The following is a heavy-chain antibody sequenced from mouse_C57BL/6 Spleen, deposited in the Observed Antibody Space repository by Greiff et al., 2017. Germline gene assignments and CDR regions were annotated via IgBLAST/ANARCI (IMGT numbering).Heavy chain of an antibody. CDR3: ARGGYGSSYGFAY. Sequence: QVQLKESGAELVRPGTSVTVSCKASGYAFTNYLIEWVKQRPGQGLEWIGVINPGSGGTNYNEKFKGKATLTADKSSSTAYMQLSSLTSEASAVYFCARGGYGSSYGFAYWGQGTLVTVSA. J-gene: IGHJ3*01. CDR2: INPGSGGT. V-gene: IGHV1-54*01. D-gene: IGHD1-1*01. CDR1: GYAFTNYL.